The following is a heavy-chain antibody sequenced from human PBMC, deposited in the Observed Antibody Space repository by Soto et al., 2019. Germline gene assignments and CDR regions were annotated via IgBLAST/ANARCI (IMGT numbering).Heavy chain of an antibody. CDR2: INPNSGGT. Sequence: GASVKVSGKASGYTFTGYYMHWVRQAPGQGLEWMGWINPNSGGTNYAQKFQGRVTMTRDTSISTAYMELSRLRSDDTAVYYCARVRFGGSYGMDVWGQGTTVTVSS. V-gene: IGHV1-2*02. D-gene: IGHD3-10*01. J-gene: IGHJ6*02. CDR3: ARVRFGGSYGMDV. CDR1: GYTFTGYY.